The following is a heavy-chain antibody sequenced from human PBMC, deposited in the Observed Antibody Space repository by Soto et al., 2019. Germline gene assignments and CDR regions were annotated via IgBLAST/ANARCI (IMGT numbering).Heavy chain of an antibody. D-gene: IGHD6-19*01. CDR2: INSDGSST. J-gene: IGHJ4*02. CDR1: GFTFSSYW. CDR3: ARVLPYSSGWYRPYDY. Sequence: EVQLVESGGGLVQPGGSLRLSCAASGFTFSSYWMHWVRQAPGKGLVWVSRINSDGSSTSYADSVKGRLTISRDNAKNTLYLQMNSLRAEDTAVYYCARVLPYSSGWYRPYDYWGQGTLVTVSS. V-gene: IGHV3-74*01.